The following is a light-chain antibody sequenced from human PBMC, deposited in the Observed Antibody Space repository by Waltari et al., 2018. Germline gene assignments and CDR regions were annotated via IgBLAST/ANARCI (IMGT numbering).Light chain of an antibody. V-gene: IGKV3D-15*01. CDR3: QKYNVSPHI. CDR1: QNVGSY. Sequence: MTRSPATLSLSPGERATLSCRASQNVGSYLAWYQQKPGQAPRLLISGASSRATGIPDRFSGSGSGTEFTLTISSLEPEDFAVYYCQKYNVSPHICGQGTKVEIK. J-gene: IGKJ2*01. CDR2: GAS.